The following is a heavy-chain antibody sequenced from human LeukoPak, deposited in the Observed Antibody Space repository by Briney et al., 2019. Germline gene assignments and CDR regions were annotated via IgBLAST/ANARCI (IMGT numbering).Heavy chain of an antibody. D-gene: IGHD2-15*01. CDR3: TTAIGYCSGGSCYFFFDY. V-gene: IGHV3-15*01. CDR1: GFTFSNAW. Sequence: GGSLRLSCAASGFTFSNAWMSWVRQAPGKGLEWVGRIKSKTDGGTTDYAEPVKGRFTISRDDSKNTLYLQMNSLKTEDTAVYYCTTAIGYCSGGSCYFFFDYWGQGTLVTVSS. CDR2: IKSKTDGGTT. J-gene: IGHJ4*02.